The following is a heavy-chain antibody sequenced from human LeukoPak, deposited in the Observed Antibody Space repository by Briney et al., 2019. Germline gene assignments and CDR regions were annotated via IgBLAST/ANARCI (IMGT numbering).Heavy chain of an antibody. V-gene: IGHV4-61*02. D-gene: IGHD3-10*01. Sequence: SETLSLTCTVSGGSISSGSYYWSWIRQPAGKGLEWIGRIYTSGSTNYNPSLKSRVTISVDTSKNQFSLKLSSVTAADTAVYYCARERVTMVRGPKRGWFDPWGQGTLVTVSS. J-gene: IGHJ5*02. CDR2: IYTSGST. CDR1: GGSISSGSYY. CDR3: ARERVTMVRGPKRGWFDP.